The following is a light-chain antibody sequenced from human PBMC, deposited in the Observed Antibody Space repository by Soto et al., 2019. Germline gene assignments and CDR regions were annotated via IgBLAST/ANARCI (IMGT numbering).Light chain of an antibody. CDR2: WAF. J-gene: IGKJ1*01. Sequence: DIVMTQSPDSLAVSLGETATINCKSSQSLLYRSENKNYLSWYQQKRGQPPKLLIHWAFIRESGVPDRFSGSGSGTDFTLTISSLQSEDVAVYYCQQYYSFPTFGQGTKVDIK. CDR1: QSLLYRSENKNY. CDR3: QQYYSFPT. V-gene: IGKV4-1*01.